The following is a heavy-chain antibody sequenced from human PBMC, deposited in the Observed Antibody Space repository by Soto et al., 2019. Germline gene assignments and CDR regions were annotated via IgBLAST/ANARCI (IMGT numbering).Heavy chain of an antibody. Sequence: PGWSLRLACASSVFTFINAWMSWVRQAPGKGLEWVGRIKSKTDGGTTDYAAPVKGRFTISRDDSKNTLYLQMNSLKTEDTAVYYCTTDDSGSYGMDVWGQGTTVTVSS. D-gene: IGHD1-26*01. CDR2: IKSKTDGGTT. J-gene: IGHJ6*02. CDR1: VFTFINAW. CDR3: TTDDSGSYGMDV. V-gene: IGHV3-15*01.